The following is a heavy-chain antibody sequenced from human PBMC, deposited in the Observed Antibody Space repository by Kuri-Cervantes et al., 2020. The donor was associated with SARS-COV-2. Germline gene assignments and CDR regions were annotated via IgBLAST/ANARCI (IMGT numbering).Heavy chain of an antibody. CDR3: ARSSGSYYGGRIDY. CDR2: IIPIFGTA. CDR1: GGTFSSYA. D-gene: IGHD1-26*01. Sequence: SVKVSCKASGGTFSSYAISWVRQAPGRGLEWMGGIIPIFGTANYAQKFQGRVTITADESTSTAYMDLSSVRSEDTAVYYCARSSGSYYGGRIDYWGQGTLVTVSS. J-gene: IGHJ4*02. V-gene: IGHV1-69*13.